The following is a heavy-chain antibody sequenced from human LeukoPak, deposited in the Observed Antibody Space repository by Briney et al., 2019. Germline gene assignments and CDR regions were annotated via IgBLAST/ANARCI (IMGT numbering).Heavy chain of an antibody. D-gene: IGHD6-19*01. CDR3: ASVGQLYSSGWYHQDAFDI. V-gene: IGHV4-59*01. CDR1: GGSISSYY. Sequence: SETLSLTCTVSGGSISSYYWSWIRQPPGKGLEWIGYIYYSGSTNYNPSLKSRVTISVDTSKNQFSLKLSSVTAADTAVYYCASVGQLYSSGWYHQDAFDIWGQGTMVTVSS. J-gene: IGHJ3*02. CDR2: IYYSGST.